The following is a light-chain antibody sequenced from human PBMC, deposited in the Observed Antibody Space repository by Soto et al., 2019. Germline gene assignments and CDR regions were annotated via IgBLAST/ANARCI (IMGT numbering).Light chain of an antibody. Sequence: EIVMTQSPATLSVSPGERATLSCRASQSVSSNLAWYQQKHGQAPRLLIYGASTRATGIPARFSGSGSGTEFTLTISSLQSEDFAVYYWQQYNNWPPWTFGQGTKVEIK. CDR2: GAS. J-gene: IGKJ1*01. CDR1: QSVSSN. CDR3: QQYNNWPPWT. V-gene: IGKV3-15*01.